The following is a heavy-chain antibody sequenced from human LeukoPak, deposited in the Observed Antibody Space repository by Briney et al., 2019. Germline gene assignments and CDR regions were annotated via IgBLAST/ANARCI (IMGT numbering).Heavy chain of an antibody. D-gene: IGHD2-15*01. J-gene: IGHJ4*02. V-gene: IGHV3-7*01. CDR2: IKQDGSEK. Sequence: GGSLRLSCAASGFTFSRYWMSWVRQAPGKGLEWVANIKQDGSEKDYVDSVKGRFTISRDNAKNSLYLQMNSLRAEDTAVYYCARDQGVAATVWGQGTLVTVSS. CDR1: GFTFSRYW. CDR3: ARDQGVAATV.